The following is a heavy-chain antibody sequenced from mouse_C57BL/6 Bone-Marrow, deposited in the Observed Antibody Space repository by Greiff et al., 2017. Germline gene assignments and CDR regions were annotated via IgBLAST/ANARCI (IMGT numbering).Heavy chain of an antibody. J-gene: IGHJ1*03. Sequence: DVKLVESGGGLVQPKGSLKLSCAASGFSFNTYAMNWVRQAPGKGLEWVARIRSKSNNYATYYADSVKDRFTISRDDSESMLYLQMNNLKTEDTAMYYCVREGYYYGSSTNWYFDVWGTGTTVTVSS. CDR2: IRSKSNNYAT. CDR3: VREGYYYGSSTNWYFDV. CDR1: GFSFNTYA. V-gene: IGHV10-1*01. D-gene: IGHD1-1*01.